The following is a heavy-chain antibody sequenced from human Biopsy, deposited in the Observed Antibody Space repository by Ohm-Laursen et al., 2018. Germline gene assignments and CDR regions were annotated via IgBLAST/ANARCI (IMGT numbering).Heavy chain of an antibody. D-gene: IGHD1/OR15-1a*01. Sequence: SVKVFCKASGGTFSSSAITWVRQAPGQGLEWMCGIIGIFRTAHYAQKFQGRVTITADEFMSTAYMELSSLRSEDTAVYYCARGGGYNWNNGWFDPWGQGTLVTVSS. J-gene: IGHJ5*02. CDR2: IIGIFRTA. CDR3: ARGGGYNWNNGWFDP. V-gene: IGHV1-69*13. CDR1: GGTFSSSA.